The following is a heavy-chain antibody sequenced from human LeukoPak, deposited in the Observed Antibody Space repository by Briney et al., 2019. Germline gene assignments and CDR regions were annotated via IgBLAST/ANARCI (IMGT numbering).Heavy chain of an antibody. D-gene: IGHD3-22*01. CDR2: ISGSGGST. V-gene: IGHV3-23*01. CDR1: GFTFSSYG. CDR3: AKDPVPYYYDSSGYYLTDHFDY. J-gene: IGHJ4*02. Sequence: GGSLRLSCAASGFTFSSYGMSWVRQAPGRGLEWVSAISGSGGSTYYADSVKGRFTISRDNSKNTLHLQMNSLRAEDTAVYYCAKDPVPYYYDSSGYYLTDHFDYWGQGTLVTVSS.